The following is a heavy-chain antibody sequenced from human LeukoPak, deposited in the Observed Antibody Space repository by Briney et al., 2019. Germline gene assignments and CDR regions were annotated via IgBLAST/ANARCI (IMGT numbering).Heavy chain of an antibody. D-gene: IGHD4-17*01. J-gene: IGHJ4*02. Sequence: SETLSLTCTVSGGSISSGDYYWSWLRQPPGKGLEWIGYIYFSGSTYYNPSLKSRGTISVDTSKNQFSLKLSSVTAADTAVYYCASQGVTTPGGYFDYWGQGTLVTVSS. CDR3: ASQGVTTPGGYFDY. CDR1: GGSISSGDYY. V-gene: IGHV4-30-4*01. CDR2: IYFSGST.